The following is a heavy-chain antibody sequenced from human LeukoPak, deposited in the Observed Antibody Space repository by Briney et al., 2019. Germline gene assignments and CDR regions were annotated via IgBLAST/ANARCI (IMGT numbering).Heavy chain of an antibody. CDR1: GFTFSGYS. CDR2: LNRDGTRT. V-gene: IGHV3-23*01. D-gene: IGHD6-13*01. J-gene: IGHJ4*02. Sequence: GGSLRLSCTASGFTFSGYSMNWIRQAPGKGLEWVSTLNRDGTRTYYSLSSSGRFIVSRDNSMNTLYLQMNGLRADDTAVYYCARDRGGYSTDFDFWGQGTLVTVTS. CDR3: ARDRGGYSTDFDF.